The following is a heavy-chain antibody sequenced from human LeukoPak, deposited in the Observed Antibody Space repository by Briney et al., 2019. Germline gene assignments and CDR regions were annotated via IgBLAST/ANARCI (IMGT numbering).Heavy chain of an antibody. Sequence: PSETLSLTCAVSGGSISSGGYSRSWIRQPPGKGLEWIGYIYHSGSTYYNPSLKSRVTISVDRSKNQFSLKLSSVTAADTAVYYCARALVAATKGHPLWWYFDLWGRGTLVTVSS. V-gene: IGHV4-30-2*01. D-gene: IGHD2-15*01. CDR3: ARALVAATKGHPLWWYFDL. J-gene: IGHJ2*01. CDR2: IYHSGST. CDR1: GGSISSGGYS.